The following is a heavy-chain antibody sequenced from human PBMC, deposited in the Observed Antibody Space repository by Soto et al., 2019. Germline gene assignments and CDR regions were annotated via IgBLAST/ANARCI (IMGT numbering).Heavy chain of an antibody. CDR1: GVSITRATYYGGSRTTYY. CDR3: ARHHSITTTGGEFDY. J-gene: IGHJ4*02. Sequence: QLQLQESGPGLVKSSETLSLTCTVSGVSITRATYYGGSRTTYYGAWIRQTPGKGLEWIGSVYSSGTTYYNPSLQSRVTMSVDTSKNQFSLRLSSVTAADAAVYYCARHHSITTTGGEFDYWGQGTLVTVSS. V-gene: IGHV4-39*01. D-gene: IGHD1-1*01. CDR2: VYSSGTT.